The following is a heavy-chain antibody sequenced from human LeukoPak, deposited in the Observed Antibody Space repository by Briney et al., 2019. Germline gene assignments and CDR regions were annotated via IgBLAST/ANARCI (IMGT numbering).Heavy chain of an antibody. V-gene: IGHV3-23*01. CDR2: ISGNGGST. CDR1: GFTFSSYA. J-gene: IGHJ4*02. Sequence: GGSLRLSCAASGFTFSSYAMSWVRQAPGKGLEWVSAISGNGGSTYYADSVKGRFTISRDNSKNTLYLQMNSLRAEDTAVYYCAKENMITFGGPRDYFDYWGQGTLVTVSS. CDR3: AKENMITFGGPRDYFDY. D-gene: IGHD3-16*01.